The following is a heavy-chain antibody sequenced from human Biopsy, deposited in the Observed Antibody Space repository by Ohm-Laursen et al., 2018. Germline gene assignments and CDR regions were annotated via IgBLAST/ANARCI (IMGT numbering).Heavy chain of an antibody. J-gene: IGHJ6*02. V-gene: IGHV4-59*02. CDR3: ARDSGILNYGNFKYYHYYGMDV. CDR1: GDSVTKYY. CDR2: IYYSVMT. D-gene: IGHD4-11*01. Sequence: SDTLSLTCTVSGDSVTKYYWSWIRQPPGKGLEWIGHIYYSVMTNYNPSLQSRVSISVDTSRNQVSLTLSSVTAADTAAYYCARDSGILNYGNFKYYHYYGMDVWGQGTKATVSS.